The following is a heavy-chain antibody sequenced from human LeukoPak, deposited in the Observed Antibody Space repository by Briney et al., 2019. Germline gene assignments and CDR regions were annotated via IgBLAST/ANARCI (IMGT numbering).Heavy chain of an antibody. D-gene: IGHD6-19*01. J-gene: IGHJ4*02. V-gene: IGHV4-61*01. CDR3: ARVSGASGWYYFDY. CDR2: IYYSGGT. Sequence: SETLSLTCTVSGGSVSSTSHYWTWIRQPPGKGLEWIGYIYYSGGTNNIPCLRGRVAISVDTSKNQFSLKLTSMTAADTAVYYCARVSGASGWYYFDYWGQGTLVTVSS. CDR1: GGSVSSTSHY.